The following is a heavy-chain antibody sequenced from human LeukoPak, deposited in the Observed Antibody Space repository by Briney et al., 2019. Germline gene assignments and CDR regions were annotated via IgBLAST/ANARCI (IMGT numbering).Heavy chain of an antibody. CDR1: GFTFSSYN. J-gene: IGHJ5*02. V-gene: IGHV3-21*01. D-gene: IGHD3-10*01. CDR3: ARGVNYHGSGSYLRDWFDP. Sequence: GGSLRLSCAASGFTFSSYNMNWLRQAPGKGLEWVSSITSGETYIYYADSVKGRFTISRDNAKNSLFLQVNSLRAEDTAVYYCARGVNYHGSGSYLRDWFDPWGQGTLVTVSS. CDR2: ITSGETYI.